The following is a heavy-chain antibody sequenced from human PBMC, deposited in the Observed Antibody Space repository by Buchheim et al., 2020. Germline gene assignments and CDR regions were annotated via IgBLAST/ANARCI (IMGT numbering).Heavy chain of an antibody. CDR2: IIPIFGTA. J-gene: IGHJ6*02. CDR1: GGTFSSYA. CDR3: ARTTYRFGELLNRPETHFYGMDV. Sequence: QVQLVQSGAEVKKPGSSVKVSCKASGGTFSSYAISWVRQAPGQGLEWMGGIIPIFGTANYAQKFQGRVTITADKSTSTAYMELSSLRSEDTAVYYCARTTYRFGELLNRPETHFYGMDVWGQGTT. V-gene: IGHV1-69*06. D-gene: IGHD3-10*01.